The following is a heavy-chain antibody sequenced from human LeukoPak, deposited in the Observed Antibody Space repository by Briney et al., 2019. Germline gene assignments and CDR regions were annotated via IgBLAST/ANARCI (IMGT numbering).Heavy chain of an antibody. V-gene: IGHV1-18*01. CDR3: ARASRGYYDSSGYSDY. D-gene: IGHD3-22*01. Sequence: ASVKVSCKASGYTFTSYGISWVRQAPGQGLEWMGWISAYNGNTNYAQKLQGRVTMTTDTSTSTAYMELRSLRSDDTAVYYCARASRGYYDSSGYSDYWGQGTLVTVSS. J-gene: IGHJ4*02. CDR2: ISAYNGNT. CDR1: GYTFTSYG.